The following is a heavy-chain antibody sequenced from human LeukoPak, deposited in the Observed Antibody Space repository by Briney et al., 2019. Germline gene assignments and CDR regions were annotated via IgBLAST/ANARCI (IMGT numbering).Heavy chain of an antibody. Sequence: SETLSLTCAVYGGSFSGYYWSWIRQPPGKGLEWIGEINHSGSTNYNPSLKSRVTISVDTSKNQFSLKLSSVTAADTAVYYCARAPKWSRNYYFDYGAQGPLVTVSS. J-gene: IGHJ4*02. CDR2: INHSGST. CDR1: GGSFSGYY. D-gene: IGHD2-15*01. CDR3: ARAPKWSRNYYFDY. V-gene: IGHV4-34*01.